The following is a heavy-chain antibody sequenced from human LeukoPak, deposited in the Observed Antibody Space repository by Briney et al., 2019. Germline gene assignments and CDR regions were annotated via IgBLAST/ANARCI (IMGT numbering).Heavy chain of an antibody. CDR1: GFTVSSNY. CDR2: IYSGGST. CDR3: ARGSYYTPQFDY. J-gene: IGHJ4*02. D-gene: IGHD1-26*01. Sequence: EPGGSLRLSCAASGFTVSSNYMSWVRQAPGKGLEWVSVIYSGGSTYYADSVKGRFTISRDNSKNTLYLQMNSLRAEDTAVYYCARGSYYTPQFDYWGQGTLVTVSS. V-gene: IGHV3-66*01.